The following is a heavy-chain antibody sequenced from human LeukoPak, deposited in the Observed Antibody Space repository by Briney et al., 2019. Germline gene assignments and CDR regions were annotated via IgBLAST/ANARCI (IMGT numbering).Heavy chain of an antibody. J-gene: IGHJ4*02. D-gene: IGHD1-26*01. CDR1: GFTFSSYE. CDR2: ITSGGSTV. V-gene: IGHV3-48*03. CDR3: ARNSGTHYGLDY. Sequence: GGSLRLSCAASGFTFSSYEMNWVRQAPGKGLEWVSYITSGGSTVCYADSVKGRFTISRDNAKNSLYLQMNSLRAEDMAVYYCARNSGTHYGLDYWGQGTLVTVSS.